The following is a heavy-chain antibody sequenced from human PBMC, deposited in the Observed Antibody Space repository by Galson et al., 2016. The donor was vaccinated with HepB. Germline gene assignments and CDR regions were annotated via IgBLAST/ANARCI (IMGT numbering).Heavy chain of an antibody. Sequence: TLSLTCAVYGGSFSGYYWSWICQPPGKGLEWIGYIYHSGSTYYNPSLKSRVTISVDTSKNQFSLKLSSVTAADTAVYFCARDRSSGSGSFGYWGQGTLVTVSS. CDR3: ARDRSSGSGSFGY. CDR2: IYHSGST. CDR1: GGSFSGYY. D-gene: IGHD3-10*01. J-gene: IGHJ4*02. V-gene: IGHV4-34*09.